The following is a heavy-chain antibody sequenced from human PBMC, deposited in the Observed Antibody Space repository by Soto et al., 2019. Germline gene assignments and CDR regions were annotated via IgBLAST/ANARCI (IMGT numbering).Heavy chain of an antibody. V-gene: IGHV3-15*07. CDR1: GVTFSNAW. Sequence: DVQLVESGGGSVKPGGSLRLSCVVSGVTFSNAWMNWIRQAPGKGLEWVGRIKSKVDGGTADYAAPVKGSFTISRDDSKNTLYLEMSSLKTEDTAVYYCTSRCSGTMSRIDYWGQGTLVTVSS. D-gene: IGHD5-12*01. CDR2: IKSKVDGGTA. J-gene: IGHJ4*02. CDR3: TSRCSGTMSRIDY.